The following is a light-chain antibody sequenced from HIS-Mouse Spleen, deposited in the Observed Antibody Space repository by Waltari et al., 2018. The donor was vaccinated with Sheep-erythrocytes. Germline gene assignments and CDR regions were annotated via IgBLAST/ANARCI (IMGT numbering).Light chain of an antibody. CDR3: CSYAGSYNHV. CDR2: DVS. V-gene: IGLV2-23*02. Sequence: QSALTQPASVSGSPGQSITISCTGTSSDVGSYNLFSWYQQHPGKAPKLMIYDVSKRPSGVPDRFSGSKSGNTASLTISGLQAEDEADYYCCSYAGSYNHVFGTGTKVTVL. CDR1: SSDVGSYNL. J-gene: IGLJ1*01.